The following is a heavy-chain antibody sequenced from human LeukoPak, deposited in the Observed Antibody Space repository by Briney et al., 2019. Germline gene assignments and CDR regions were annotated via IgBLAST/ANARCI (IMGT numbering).Heavy chain of an antibody. D-gene: IGHD4-17*01. CDR2: INPNSGGT. CDR3: ARDGKRMTTVTTIGY. V-gene: IGHV1-2*06. J-gene: IGHJ4*02. Sequence: GASVKVSCKASGYTFTSYYMHWVRQAPGQGLEWMGRINPNSGGTNYAQKFQGRVTMARDTSISTAYMELSRLRSDDTAVYYCARDGKRMTTVTTIGYWGQGTLVTVSS. CDR1: GYTFTSYY.